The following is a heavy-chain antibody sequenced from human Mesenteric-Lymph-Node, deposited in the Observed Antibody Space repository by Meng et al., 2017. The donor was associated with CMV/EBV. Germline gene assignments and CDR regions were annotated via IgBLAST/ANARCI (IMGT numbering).Heavy chain of an antibody. CDR3: AKDWAMVRGVIINYFDY. D-gene: IGHD3-10*01. CDR2: IYSGGST. CDR1: GFTFSSYS. V-gene: IGHV3-53*01. Sequence: GGSLRLSCAASGFTFSSYSMNWVRQAPGKGLEWVSVIYSGGSTYYADSVKGRFTISRDNSKNTLYLQMNSLRAEDTAVYYCAKDWAMVRGVIINYFDYWGQGTLVTVSS. J-gene: IGHJ4*02.